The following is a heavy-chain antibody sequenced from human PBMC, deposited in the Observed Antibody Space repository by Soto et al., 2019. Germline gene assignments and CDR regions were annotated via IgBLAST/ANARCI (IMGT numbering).Heavy chain of an antibody. CDR1: GGSISSGGYY. D-gene: IGHD2-2*01. CDR3: ARDTPNQLLFFDP. J-gene: IGHJ5*02. V-gene: IGHV4-31*03. CDR2: IYYSGNT. Sequence: PSETLSLTCTVSGGSISSGGYYWSWIRQHPGKGLEWIGYIYYSGNTYYNPSLKSRLTISVDMSKNQFSLRLSSVTAADTAMYYCARDTPNQLLFFDPWGQGTLVTVSS.